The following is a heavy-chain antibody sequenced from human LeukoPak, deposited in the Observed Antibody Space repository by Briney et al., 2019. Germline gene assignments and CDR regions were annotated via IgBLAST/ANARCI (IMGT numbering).Heavy chain of an antibody. D-gene: IGHD6-13*01. CDR3: ARVLIAAAGWFDP. CDR1: GYTFTSYY. J-gene: IGHJ5*02. CDR2: INPSGGST. V-gene: IGHV1-46*01. Sequence: ASVTVSCTASGYTFTSYYMHWVRQAPGQGLEWMGIINPSGGSTSYAQKFQGRVTMTRDTSTSTVYMELSSLRSEDTAVYYCARVLIAAAGWFDPWGQGTLVTVSS.